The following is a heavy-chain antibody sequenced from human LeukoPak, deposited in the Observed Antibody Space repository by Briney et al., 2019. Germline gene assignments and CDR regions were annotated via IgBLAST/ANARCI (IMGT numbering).Heavy chain of an antibody. V-gene: IGHV3-23*01. CDR2: ISGSGGST. Sequence: GGSLRLSCAASGFTFSSYGMSWVRQAPGKGLEWVSAISGSGGSTYYADSVKGRFTISRDNSKNTLYLQMNSLRAEDTAVYYCAKRYDILTGRYFDYWGQGTLVTVSS. D-gene: IGHD3-9*01. CDR3: AKRYDILTGRYFDY. CDR1: GFTFSSYG. J-gene: IGHJ4*02.